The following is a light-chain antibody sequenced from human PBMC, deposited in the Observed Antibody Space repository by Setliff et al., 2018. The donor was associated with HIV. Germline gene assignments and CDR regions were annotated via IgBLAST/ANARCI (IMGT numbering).Light chain of an antibody. V-gene: IGLV2-14*01. CDR3: TSYTSSYTLV. CDR1: SSDVGGYNY. J-gene: IGLJ1*01. CDR2: EVS. Sequence: QSVLTQPASVSGSPGQSITISCTGTSSDVGGYNYVSWYQQHPGKAPKVMIYEVSNRPSGVSNRFSGSKSGNTASLTISGLQAEDEADYHCTSYTSSYTLVVGTGTKGTV.